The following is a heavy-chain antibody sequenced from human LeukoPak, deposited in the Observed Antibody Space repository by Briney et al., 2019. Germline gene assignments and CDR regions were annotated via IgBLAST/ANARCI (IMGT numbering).Heavy chain of an antibody. Sequence: GGSLRLSCAASGFTFSSYSMNWVRQAPGKGLEWVSSISSSSSYIYYADSVKGRFTISRDNAKNSLYLQMNSLRAKDTAVYYCARAYSSIAARGLFIWGQGTMVTVSS. D-gene: IGHD6-6*01. J-gene: IGHJ3*02. CDR1: GFTFSSYS. CDR3: ARAYSSIAARGLFI. V-gene: IGHV3-21*01. CDR2: ISSSSSYI.